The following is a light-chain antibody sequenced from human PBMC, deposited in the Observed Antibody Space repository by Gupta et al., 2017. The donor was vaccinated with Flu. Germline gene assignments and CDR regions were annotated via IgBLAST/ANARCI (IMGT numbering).Light chain of an antibody. CDR1: GYNIGAGYD. CDR2: GDN. J-gene: IGLJ2*01. Sequence: QSVLTQPPSVSGTPGLRVTIPCTGSGYNIGAGYDVHWYQQLPGKAPKLLIYGDNNRPSGVPDRFSGSKSGTSASLAIAGLQADDEADYYCQSYDDNLSVVFGGGTKVTVL. V-gene: IGLV1-40*01. CDR3: QSYDDNLSVV.